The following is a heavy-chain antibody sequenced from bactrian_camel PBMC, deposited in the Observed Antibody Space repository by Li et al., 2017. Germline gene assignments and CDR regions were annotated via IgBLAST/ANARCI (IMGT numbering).Heavy chain of an antibody. D-gene: IGHD2*01. CDR1: GYIWSTYC. CDR3: ARDLLPSSVGLFAF. Sequence: HVQLVESGGGSVQSGGSLRLSCAVSGYIWSTYCMGWARQAPGKEREGVAVIESDGSTTYADSVKGRFTISRDNAKNTLSVQMDSLKPEDTATYYCARDLLPSSVGLFAFWGQGTQVTVS. CDR2: IESDGST. V-gene: IGHV3S53*01. J-gene: IGHJ4*01.